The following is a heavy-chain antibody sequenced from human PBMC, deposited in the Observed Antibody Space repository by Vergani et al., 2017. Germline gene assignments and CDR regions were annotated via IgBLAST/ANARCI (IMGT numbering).Heavy chain of an antibody. CDR2: INPNSGGT. D-gene: IGHD3-10*01. J-gene: IGHJ6*02. Sequence: QVQLVQSGAEVKKPGASVKVSCKASGYTFTGYYMRWVRQAPGQGLEWMGRINPNSGGTNYAQKFQGRVTMTRDTSISTAYMELSRLRSDDTAVYYCAREGITMVRGVMYYYGMDVWGQGTTVTVSS. CDR1: GYTFTGYY. V-gene: IGHV1-2*06. CDR3: AREGITMVRGVMYYYGMDV.